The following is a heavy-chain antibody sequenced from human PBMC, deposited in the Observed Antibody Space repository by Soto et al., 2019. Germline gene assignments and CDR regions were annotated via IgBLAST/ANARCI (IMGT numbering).Heavy chain of an antibody. Sequence: GGSLRLSCAVSGFICSSYDMSWVRRAPGKGLEWVSTILVGGSTHYEDSVKGRFTISRDTSKNTVYLQMNSLTAGDTAFYYCAKATATSGGAFEIYGQGTVVTVSS. CDR3: AKATATSGGAFEI. D-gene: IGHD1-1*01. CDR1: GFICSSYD. V-gene: IGHV3-23*01. CDR2: ILVGGST. J-gene: IGHJ3*02.